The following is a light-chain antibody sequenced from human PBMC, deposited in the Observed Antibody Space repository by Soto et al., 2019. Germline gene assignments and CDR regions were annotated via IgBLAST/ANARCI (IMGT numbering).Light chain of an antibody. CDR1: SSNVGRNA. CDR2: TNN. J-gene: IGLJ3*02. V-gene: IGLV1-44*01. Sequence: QSVLTQSPSASGTPGQRVAISCSGSSSNVGRNAVQWYQHFPGTAPKLLIHTNNQRPSGVPDRFSGSKSDNTASLAIRGLQSEDEADYHCAAWDDSLNGWVFGGGTKLTVL. CDR3: AAWDDSLNGWV.